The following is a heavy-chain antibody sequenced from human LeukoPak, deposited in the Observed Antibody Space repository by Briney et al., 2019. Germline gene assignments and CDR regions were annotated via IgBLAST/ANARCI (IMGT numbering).Heavy chain of an antibody. CDR2: IYNSGST. CDR1: GGSISSGSYY. CDR3: ARDRGYYDSSGYYAYYFDY. J-gene: IGHJ4*02. V-gene: IGHV4-61*02. D-gene: IGHD3-22*01. Sequence: PSQTLSLTCTVSGGSISSGSYYGSWIRQPAGKGLEWIGRIYNSGSTNYNPSLKSRVTISVDTSRNQFSLKLSSVTAADTAVYYCARDRGYYDSSGYYAYYFDYWGQGTLVTVSS.